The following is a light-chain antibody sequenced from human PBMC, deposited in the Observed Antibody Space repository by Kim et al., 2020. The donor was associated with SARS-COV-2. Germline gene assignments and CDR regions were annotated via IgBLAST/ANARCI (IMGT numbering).Light chain of an antibody. CDR1: QSVSSN. V-gene: IGKV3-15*01. CDR2: GAS. CDR3: QQYNNWPYT. Sequence: SVSPGERATISCRASQSVSSNLAWYQQKPGQAPRLLIYGASTRASGIPSRFSGSGSGTEFTLTISSLQSEDFAVYSCQQYNNWPYTFGQGTKLEI. J-gene: IGKJ2*01.